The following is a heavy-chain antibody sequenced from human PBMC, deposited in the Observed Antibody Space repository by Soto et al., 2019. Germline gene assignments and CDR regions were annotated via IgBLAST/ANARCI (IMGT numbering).Heavy chain of an antibody. Sequence: QVQLQESGPGLVRPSQTLSLTCTVSGGSISSGDYYWSWIRQAPGKGLEWIGYISNSGTAYYNPPLKSRVTISVDTSKNQFSLKLSSVTVADTAVYSCARDAWTVVRGLPISGGLDVWGQGTTVTVSS. CDR1: GGSISSGDYY. CDR3: ARDAWTVVRGLPISGGLDV. V-gene: IGHV4-30-4*01. CDR2: ISNSGTA. D-gene: IGHD3-10*01. J-gene: IGHJ6*02.